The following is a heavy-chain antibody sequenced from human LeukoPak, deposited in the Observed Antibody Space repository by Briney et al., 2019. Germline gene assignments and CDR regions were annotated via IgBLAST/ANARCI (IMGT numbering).Heavy chain of an antibody. CDR1: GYTFTSYY. V-gene: IGHV1-2*02. D-gene: IGHD3-10*01. Sequence: ASVKVSCKASGYTFTSYYMHWVRQAPGQGLEWMGRINPNSGGTSYAQRFQSRVTFTTDESTNTAYMELTSLRSDDPAAYYFARDRGSSDVFDYWGQGTLVTAS. CDR2: INPNSGGT. CDR3: ARDRGSSDVFDY. J-gene: IGHJ4*02.